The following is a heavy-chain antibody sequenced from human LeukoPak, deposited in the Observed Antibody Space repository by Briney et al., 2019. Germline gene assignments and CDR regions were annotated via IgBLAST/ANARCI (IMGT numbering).Heavy chain of an antibody. CDR3: ARGSGSYLDC. V-gene: IGHV4-34*01. J-gene: IGHJ4*02. CDR1: GGSFSGYY. D-gene: IGHD1-26*01. Sequence: SETLPLTCAVYGGSFSGYYWSWIRQPPGKGLEWIGEINHSGSTNYNPSLKSRVTISVDTSKNQFSLKLSSVTAADTAVYYRARGSGSYLDCGGQGTLATVPS. CDR2: INHSGST.